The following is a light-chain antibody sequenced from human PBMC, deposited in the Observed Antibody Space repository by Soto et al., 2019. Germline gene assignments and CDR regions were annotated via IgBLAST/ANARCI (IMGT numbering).Light chain of an antibody. V-gene: IGKV3-20*01. J-gene: IGKJ1*01. Sequence: EIVLTQSPGTLSLSPGERATLSCRASQSVTGTCLAWYQQKPGQAPRLLIYGASSRATGIPDRFSGSGSGTDSTLTISRLEPEDFAVYYCQQYGSSPWTFGQGTKVEIK. CDR3: QQYGSSPWT. CDR2: GAS. CDR1: QSVTGTC.